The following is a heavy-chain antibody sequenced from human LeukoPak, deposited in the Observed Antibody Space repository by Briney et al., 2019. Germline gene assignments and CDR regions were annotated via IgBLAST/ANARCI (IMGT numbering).Heavy chain of an antibody. D-gene: IGHD3-3*01. CDR3: ARHGPRVEQLIGY. CDR2: LYYGGST. Sequence: SETLSLTCTVSGGSISSSSYYWGWIRQPPGKGLEWIGSLYYGGSTYYNPSLQSPVTISVDTSKNQFSLKLKSLTAADTAVYFCARHGPRVEQLIGYWGQGTLVTVSS. J-gene: IGHJ4*02. V-gene: IGHV4-39*01. CDR1: GGSISSSSYY.